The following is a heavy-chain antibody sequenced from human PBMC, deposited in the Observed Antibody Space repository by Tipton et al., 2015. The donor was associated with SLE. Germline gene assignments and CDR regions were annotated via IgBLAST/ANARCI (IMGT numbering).Heavy chain of an antibody. D-gene: IGHD2-15*01. Sequence: TLSLTCTVSGGSISSSSYYWGWIRQPPGKGLEWLGTISYSGTTFDNPSLKSRVTISVDTSKNQFSLKLSSVTAADTAVYYCARHPHYCSGGSCYPADVWGRGTLVTVSA. V-gene: IGHV4-39*01. CDR3: ARHPHYCSGGSCYPADV. CDR1: GGSISSSSYY. CDR2: ISYSGTT. J-gene: IGHJ2*01.